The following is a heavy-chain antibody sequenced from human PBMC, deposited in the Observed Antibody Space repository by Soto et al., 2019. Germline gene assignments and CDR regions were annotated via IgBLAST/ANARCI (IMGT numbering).Heavy chain of an antibody. J-gene: IGHJ4*02. Sequence: GESLSLSCAASGFSFSDYYMSWIRQAPGKGLEWVSYISSSSSYTNYADSVKGRFTISRDNAKNSLYLQMNSLRAEDTAVYYCARGYDYYDSSGTKGGFDYWGQGTLVTVSS. CDR1: GFSFSDYY. CDR3: ARGYDYYDSSGTKGGFDY. V-gene: IGHV3-11*05. CDR2: ISSSSSYT. D-gene: IGHD3-22*01.